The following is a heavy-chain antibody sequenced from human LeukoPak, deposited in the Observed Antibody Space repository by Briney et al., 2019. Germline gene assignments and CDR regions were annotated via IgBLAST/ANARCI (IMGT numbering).Heavy chain of an antibody. CDR1: GFTFSSQG. D-gene: IGHD3-22*01. J-gene: IGHJ4*02. CDR2: IRFDGNNK. Sequence: QPGGSLRLSCVASGFTFSSQGMHWVRQAPGKGLEWVAFIRFDGNNKYYADSVKARFTIPRDNSRNTLSLQMNSLRAEDTAVYYCARDYESSYFDNTGYPGYWGQGTLVTVSS. CDR3: ARDYESSYFDNTGYPGY. V-gene: IGHV3-30*02.